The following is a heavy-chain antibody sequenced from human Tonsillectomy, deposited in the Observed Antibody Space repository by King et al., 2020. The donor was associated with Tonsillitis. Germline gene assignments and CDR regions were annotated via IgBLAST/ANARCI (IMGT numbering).Heavy chain of an antibody. J-gene: IGHJ6*02. V-gene: IGHV3-30*02. D-gene: IGHD3-3*01. CDR3: AKGPSYVLRFLEYSYYYGMDA. CDR2: IRYDGSNK. CDR1: GFTFSSYG. Sequence: VQLVESGGGVVQPGGSLRLSCAASGFTFSSYGMHWVRQAPGKGLEWVAFIRYDGSNKYYADSVKGRFTISRDNSKNTLYLQMNSLRAEDTAVYYCAKGPSYVLRFLEYSYYYGMDAWGQGTTVTVSS.